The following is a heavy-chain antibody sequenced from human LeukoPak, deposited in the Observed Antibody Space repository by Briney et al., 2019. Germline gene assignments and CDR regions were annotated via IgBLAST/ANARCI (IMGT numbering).Heavy chain of an antibody. CDR2: IYFSGRT. V-gene: IGHV4-39*01. CDR3: AGPVKEYNSGWSLDH. D-gene: IGHD6-19*01. Sequence: SETLSLSCTVSGVSVSRSINCWGWVRPPPGQGWVWTRKIYFSGRTYYNPSSKCRATISIDTSKNQFSLNLTSVTAADTAVYYCAGPVKEYNSGWSLDHWGQGIQVTVSS. CDR1: GVSVSRSINC. J-gene: IGHJ4*02.